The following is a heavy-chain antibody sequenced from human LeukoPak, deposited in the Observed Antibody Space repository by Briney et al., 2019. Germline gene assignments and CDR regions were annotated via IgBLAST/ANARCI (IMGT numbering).Heavy chain of an antibody. J-gene: IGHJ4*02. D-gene: IGHD2-2*01. CDR3: AKEGYCSSATCHFGY. CDR2: ISSGSSYI. Sequence: PGGSLRLSCAASGFTFSIFTMSWVRQAPGKGLEWVSSISSGSSYIYYADSVKGRFTISRDNAKNSLYLQMNSLRADDTAVYYCAKEGYCSSATCHFGYWGQGTLVTVSS. CDR1: GFTFSIFT. V-gene: IGHV3-21*06.